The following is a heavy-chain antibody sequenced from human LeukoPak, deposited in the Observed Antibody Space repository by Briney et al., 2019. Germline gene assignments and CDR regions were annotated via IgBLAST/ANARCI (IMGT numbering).Heavy chain of an antibody. CDR2: IKSDGSSI. CDR3: AKDPRESYGGNSDWVY. V-gene: IGHV3-74*01. CDR1: GFTFSSYW. J-gene: IGHJ4*02. D-gene: IGHD4-23*01. Sequence: GGSLRLSCAASGFTFSSYWMHWVRQAPGKGLVWVSRIKSDGSSISYADSVKGRFTISRDNSKNTLYLQTNSLRAEDTAVYYCAKDPRESYGGNSDWVYWGQGTLVTVSS.